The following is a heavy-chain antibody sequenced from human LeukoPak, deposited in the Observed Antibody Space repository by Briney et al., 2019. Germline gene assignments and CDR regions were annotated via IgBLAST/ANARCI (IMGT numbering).Heavy chain of an antibody. J-gene: IGHJ4*02. Sequence: PGRSLRLSCAASGFTFSSYGMHWVRQAPGKGLEWVAVISYDGSNKYYAASVKGRFTISRDNSKNTLYLQMNSLRAEDTAVYYCAKDVFVGVGATTGFDYWGQGTLVTVSS. CDR2: ISYDGSNK. V-gene: IGHV3-30*18. CDR1: GFTFSSYG. CDR3: AKDVFVGVGATTGFDY. D-gene: IGHD1-26*01.